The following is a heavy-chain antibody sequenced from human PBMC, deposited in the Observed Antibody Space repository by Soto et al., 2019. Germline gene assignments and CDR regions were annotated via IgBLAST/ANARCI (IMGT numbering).Heavy chain of an antibody. V-gene: IGHV1-18*01. CDR2: ISAHNGNT. Sequence: QVQLVQSGAAVKKPGASVKVSCKASGYTFTNFGISWVRQAPGQGLEWMGWISAHNGNTNYAQKFQGRVTMTTDTSTMTAYMEARSLRFDDTAVYYSAIGGTPIDLWGQGTLVTVSS. J-gene: IGHJ4*02. D-gene: IGHD1-26*01. CDR3: AIGGTPIDL. CDR1: GYTFTNFG.